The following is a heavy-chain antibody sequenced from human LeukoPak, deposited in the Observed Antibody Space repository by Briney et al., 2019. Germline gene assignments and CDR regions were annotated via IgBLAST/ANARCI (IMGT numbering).Heavy chain of an antibody. J-gene: IGHJ2*01. V-gene: IGHV4-4*07. Sequence: SETLSLTCTVSGGSISSYYWSWIRQPAGKGLEWIGRIYTSGSTNYNPSLKSRVTMSVDTSKNQFSLKLSSVTAADTAVYYCASGHYESGAPSYWYFDLWGRGTLVTVSS. CDR1: GGSISSYY. CDR3: ASGHYESGAPSYWYFDL. D-gene: IGHD3-3*01. CDR2: IYTSGST.